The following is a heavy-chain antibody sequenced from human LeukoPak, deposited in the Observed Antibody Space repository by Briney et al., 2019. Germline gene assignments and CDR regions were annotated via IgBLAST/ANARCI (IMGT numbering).Heavy chain of an antibody. J-gene: IGHJ6*03. CDR1: GFTFDDYG. V-gene: IGHV3-20*04. CDR3: ARATYYYDSSGYTPPSYYYYYYMDV. CDR2: INWNGGST. D-gene: IGHD3-22*01. Sequence: GGSLRLSCAASGFTFDDYGMSWVRQAPGKGLEWVSAINWNGGSTGYADSVKGRFTISRDNAKNSLYLQMNSLRAEDTALYYCARATYYYDSSGYTPPSYYYYYYMDVWGKGTTVTVSS.